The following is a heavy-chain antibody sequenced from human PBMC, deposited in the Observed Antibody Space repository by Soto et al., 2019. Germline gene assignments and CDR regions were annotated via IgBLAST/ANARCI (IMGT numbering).Heavy chain of an antibody. Sequence: ASVKVSRKASGYTFTGYYMHWVRQAPGQGLEWMGWINPNSGGTNYAQKFQGRVTMTRDTSISTAYMELSRLRSDDTAVYYCARALGTGTTNSDYYYYYGMDVWGQGTTVTVSS. CDR3: ARALGTGTTNSDYYYYYGMDV. V-gene: IGHV1-2*02. D-gene: IGHD1-7*01. CDR1: GYTFTGYY. CDR2: INPNSGGT. J-gene: IGHJ6*02.